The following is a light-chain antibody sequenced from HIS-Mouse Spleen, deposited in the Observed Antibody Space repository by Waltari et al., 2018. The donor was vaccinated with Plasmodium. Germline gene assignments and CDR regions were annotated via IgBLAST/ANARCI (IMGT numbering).Light chain of an antibody. CDR3: QAWDSSTVV. Sequence: SYELTQPPSVSVSPGQTASITCSVDKLGDKYACWYQQKPGQSAVLVIYQGRRRPSGIPEGFSGSNSGNTATLTISGTQAMDEADYYCQAWDSSTVVFGGVTKLTVL. CDR1: KLGDKY. J-gene: IGLJ2*01. V-gene: IGLV3-1*01. CDR2: QGR.